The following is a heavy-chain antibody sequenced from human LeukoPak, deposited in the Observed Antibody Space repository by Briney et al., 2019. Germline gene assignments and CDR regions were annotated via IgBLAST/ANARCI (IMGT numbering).Heavy chain of an antibody. D-gene: IGHD5-24*01. CDR3: GREDMAIYGMDV. J-gene: IGHJ6*02. V-gene: IGHV6-1*01. Sequence: SQTLSLTCAISGDSVSSNSAAWNWIRQPPSRGLEWLGRTYYRSKWYNDYAVSVKSRITINPDTSKNPFSLQLNSVTPEDTAVYYCGREDMAIYGMDVWGQGTTVTVSS. CDR1: GDSVSSNSAA. CDR2: TYYRSKWYN.